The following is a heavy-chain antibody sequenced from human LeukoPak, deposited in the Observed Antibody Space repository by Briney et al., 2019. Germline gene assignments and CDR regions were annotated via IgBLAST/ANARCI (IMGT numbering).Heavy chain of an antibody. CDR1: GFTVSYNF. CDR3: ARGGTRYDRRFVFDY. Sequence: GGSLRLSCTASGFTVSYNFMSWVRQAPGKGLAWVSVIHNSGSTFYADSVRGRFTISRDNSKNTLYLQMNSLRAEDTAVYYCARGGTRYDRRFVFDYWGQGVLVTVSS. CDR2: IHNSGST. D-gene: IGHD3-10*01. V-gene: IGHV3-66*01. J-gene: IGHJ4*02.